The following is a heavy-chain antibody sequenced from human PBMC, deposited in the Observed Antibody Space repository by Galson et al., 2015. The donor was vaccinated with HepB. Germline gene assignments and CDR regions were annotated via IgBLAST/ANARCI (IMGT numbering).Heavy chain of an antibody. Sequence: SVKVSCKASGYTFTNYGISWVRQAPGQGLEWMGWISAYNGNTNSEQKFQGRVTMTTDTSTTTAYMELSTLRSDDTAVYYCARVLRPGAPYFDYWGQGTLVTVSS. J-gene: IGHJ4*02. CDR1: GYTFTNYG. D-gene: IGHD4/OR15-4a*01. CDR3: ARVLRPGAPYFDY. V-gene: IGHV1-18*01. CDR2: ISAYNGNT.